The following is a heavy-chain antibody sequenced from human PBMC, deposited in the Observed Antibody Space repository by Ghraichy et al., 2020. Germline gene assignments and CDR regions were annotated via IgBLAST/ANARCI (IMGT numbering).Heavy chain of an antibody. CDR3: ARGRGVGATIDY. J-gene: IGHJ4*02. CDR1: GFTFSSYG. D-gene: IGHD1-26*01. Sequence: GGSLRLSCAASGFTFSSYGMHWVRQAPGKGLEWVAVIWFDGSNECYADSVKGRFTISRDNSKNTLFLQMNSLRAEDTAVYYCARGRGVGATIDYWGQGTLVTVSS. V-gene: IGHV3-33*01. CDR2: IWFDGSNE.